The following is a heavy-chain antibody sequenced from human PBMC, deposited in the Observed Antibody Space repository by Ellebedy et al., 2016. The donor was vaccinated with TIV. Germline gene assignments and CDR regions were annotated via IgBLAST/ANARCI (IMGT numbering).Heavy chain of an antibody. Sequence: GESLKISCAASGFTFSTYWMTWVRQAPGKGLEWVANMNQDGSEKYYVDSVKGRFTISRDNAKNSLYLQTNSLRGEDTAVYYCARGRGTGLPLADFWGQGTLVTVSS. J-gene: IGHJ4*02. D-gene: IGHD2-8*02. V-gene: IGHV3-7*01. CDR1: GFTFSTYW. CDR2: MNQDGSEK. CDR3: ARGRGTGLPLADF.